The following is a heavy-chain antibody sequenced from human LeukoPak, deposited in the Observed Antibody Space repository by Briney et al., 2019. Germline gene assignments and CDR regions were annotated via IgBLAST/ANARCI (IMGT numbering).Heavy chain of an antibody. Sequence: GSLRLSRAATGFTFSSYVMNWVRQAPGKGLEWVSSISSSSSYIYYADSVKGRFTISRDNAKNSLYLQMNSLRAEDTAVYYCAREYGYTRHFDYWGQGTLVTVSS. CDR3: AREYGYTRHFDY. CDR2: ISSSSSYI. CDR1: GFTFSSYV. V-gene: IGHV3-21*01. J-gene: IGHJ4*02. D-gene: IGHD5-24*01.